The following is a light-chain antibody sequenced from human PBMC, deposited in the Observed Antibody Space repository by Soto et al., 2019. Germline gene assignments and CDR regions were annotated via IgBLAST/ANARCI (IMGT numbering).Light chain of an antibody. Sequence: QSVLTQPPSASGTPGQRVTNACSGSSSNIGSTTVKWYQQLPGTAPKLLIYNNNQRPSGVPDRLSGSKSGTSASLAISGLQSEDEADYYCAAWDDSLNGVVFGGGTKLTVL. V-gene: IGLV1-44*01. CDR2: NNN. CDR3: AAWDDSLNGVV. CDR1: SSNIGSTT. J-gene: IGLJ3*02.